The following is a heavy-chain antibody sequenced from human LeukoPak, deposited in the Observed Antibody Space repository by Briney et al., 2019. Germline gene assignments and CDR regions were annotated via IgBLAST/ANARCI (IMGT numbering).Heavy chain of an antibody. V-gene: IGHV3-66*01. CDR2: IHGGDTR. CDR1: GFTVSSNY. J-gene: IGHJ1*01. Sequence: GGSLRLSCAASGFTVSSNYMSWVRQAPGKGLEWVSVIHGGDTRYYADSVKGRFTISRDNFKNTIYLQMNSLRAEDTAVYYCAKTNYYDSSGYYAEYFQHWGQGTLVTVSS. CDR3: AKTNYYDSSGYYAEYFQH. D-gene: IGHD3-22*01.